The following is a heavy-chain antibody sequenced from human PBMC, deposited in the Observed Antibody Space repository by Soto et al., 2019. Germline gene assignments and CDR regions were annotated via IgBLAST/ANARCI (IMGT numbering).Heavy chain of an antibody. D-gene: IGHD1-1*01. J-gene: IGHJ4*02. Sequence: QITLKESGPTRVKPTQTLTLTCDFSGFSLSTSGVGVGWIRQPPGKALESLALIYWDDDKRYSPSLKTRHTITKDTCKNQVLLTTTNMDPVDTATCYGAHRAGLQGNWNGGTFDFWGQGTLVTVSS. CDR1: GFSLSTSGVG. V-gene: IGHV2-5*02. CDR2: IYWDDDK. CDR3: AHRAGLQGNWNGGTFDF.